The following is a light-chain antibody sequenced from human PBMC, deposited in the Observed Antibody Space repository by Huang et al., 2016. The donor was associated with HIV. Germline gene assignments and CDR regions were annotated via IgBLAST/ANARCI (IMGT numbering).Light chain of an antibody. V-gene: IGKV3-20*01. CDR3: QQYGSSPGT. Sequence: EIVLTQSPGTLSLSPGERATLSCRASQSISSSYLDWYQQKPGQAPRLLIYATSSRATGIPDRLSGSGSGTDFTLTISRLEPEDFAVYYCQQYGSSPGTFGQGTKVEIK. CDR1: QSISSSY. CDR2: ATS. J-gene: IGKJ1*01.